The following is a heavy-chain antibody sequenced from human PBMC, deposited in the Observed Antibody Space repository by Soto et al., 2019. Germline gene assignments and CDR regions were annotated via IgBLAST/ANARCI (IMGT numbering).Heavy chain of an antibody. CDR2: MNPNSGNT. CDR3: ARGSRRSQQFGNY. J-gene: IGHJ4*02. D-gene: IGHD2-15*01. V-gene: IGHV1-8*01. Sequence: ASVKVSCKASGYTFTSYDINWVRQATGQGLEWMGWMNPNSGNTGYAQKFQGRVTMTRNTSTSTAYMELSSLRSEDTAVYYCARGSRRSQQFGNYWGQGTLVTVSS. CDR1: GYTFTSYD.